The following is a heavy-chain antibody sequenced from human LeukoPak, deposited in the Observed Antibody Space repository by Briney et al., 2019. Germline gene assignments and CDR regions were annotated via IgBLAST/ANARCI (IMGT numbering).Heavy chain of an antibody. CDR1: GFTFSSYG. CDR3: AKGYCSTTNCYAFDI. D-gene: IGHD2-2*01. J-gene: IGHJ3*02. Sequence: GGXLRLSCAASGFTFSSYGMSWVRQAPGKGLEGVSAISCSCCNTFYAYSVKGRFTISRDSSKNTLYLQMNSLRAEDTAVYYCAKGYCSTTNCYAFDIWGQGTMVTVSS. CDR2: ISCSCCNT. V-gene: IGHV3-23*01.